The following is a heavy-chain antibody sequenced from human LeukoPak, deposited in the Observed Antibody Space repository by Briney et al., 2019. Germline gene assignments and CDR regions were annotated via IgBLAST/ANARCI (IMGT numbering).Heavy chain of an antibody. V-gene: IGHV4-4*07. CDR2: IYTSGSP. D-gene: IGHD3-22*01. Sequence: SETLSLTCTVSGGSISSYYWNWIRQPAGQGLEWIGRIYTSGSPNYNPSLKSRVTMSLDTSKKQFSLKMRSVTAADTAVYYCARGGQYYYDPEDAFDIWGQGTMVTVSS. CDR3: ARGGQYYYDPEDAFDI. J-gene: IGHJ3*02. CDR1: GGSISSYY.